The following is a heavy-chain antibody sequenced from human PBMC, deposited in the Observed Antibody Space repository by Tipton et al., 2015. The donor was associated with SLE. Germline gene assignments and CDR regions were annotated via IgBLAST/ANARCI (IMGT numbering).Heavy chain of an antibody. Sequence: SLRLSCAVSGFTFSDHYMDWVRQAPGKSLEWIARSRNKANRYTTEYAASVKGRFSISRDESMNSLYLQMNSLRPEDTALYYCAKDRRERSSRNFFYGLDVWGQGTTVTVSS. J-gene: IGHJ6*02. CDR3: AKDRRERSSRNFFYGLDV. CDR2: SRNKANRYTT. V-gene: IGHV3-72*01. CDR1: GFTFSDHY. D-gene: IGHD2-2*01.